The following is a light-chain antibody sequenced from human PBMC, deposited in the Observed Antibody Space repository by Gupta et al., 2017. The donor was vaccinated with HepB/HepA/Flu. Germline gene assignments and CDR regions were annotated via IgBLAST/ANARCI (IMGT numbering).Light chain of an antibody. CDR2: EVT. CDR1: SSNVGSDKF. Sequence: QAPLTQPPSPSGSPGHAITISCTWTSSNVGSDKFVSWYQQHPGKAPKFMIYEVTRRPSGVSDRFSGSKSGNTASLTISGLQAEDEADYYCCSYAGNNTLIFGGGTKLSVL. V-gene: IGLV2-23*02. CDR3: CSYAGNNTLI. J-gene: IGLJ2*01.